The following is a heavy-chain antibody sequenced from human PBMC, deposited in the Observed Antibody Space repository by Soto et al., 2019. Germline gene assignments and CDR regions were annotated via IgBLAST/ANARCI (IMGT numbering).Heavy chain of an antibody. CDR3: ARSYGSSWDPYYFDY. V-gene: IGHV1-3*01. Sequence: ASVKVSCKASGYTFTSYAMHWVRQAPGQRLEWMGWINAGNGNTKYSQKFQARVTITRDTSASTAYMELSSLRSEDTAVYYCARSYGSSWDPYYFDYWGQGTLVTVSS. J-gene: IGHJ4*02. CDR1: GYTFTSYA. CDR2: INAGNGNT. D-gene: IGHD6-13*01.